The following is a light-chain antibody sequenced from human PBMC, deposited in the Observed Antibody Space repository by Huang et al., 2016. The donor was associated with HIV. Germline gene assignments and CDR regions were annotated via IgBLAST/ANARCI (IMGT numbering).Light chain of an antibody. CDR1: QNINNY. CDR3: QQRGAWPLT. V-gene: IGKV3-11*01. Sequence: DIVLTQSPATLSLSPGQRATLSCRASQNINNYLVWYQQKPGQAPRLLIDESFNRATGIPARFSGSVAGTDFTLTSNTLEPEDFAVYYCQQRGAWPLTFGGGTKVEIK. CDR2: ESF. J-gene: IGKJ4*01.